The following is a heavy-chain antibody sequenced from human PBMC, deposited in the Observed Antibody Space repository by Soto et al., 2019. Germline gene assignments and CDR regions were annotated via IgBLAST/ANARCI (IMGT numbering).Heavy chain of an antibody. V-gene: IGHV1-8*01. J-gene: IGHJ5*02. CDR1: GYTFTSYD. CDR2: MNPNSGNT. Sequence: ASVKVSSKASGYTFTSYDINWVRQATGQGLEWMGWMNPNSGNTGYAQKFQGRVTMTRNTSISTAYMELSSLRSEDTAVYYCARGRRTAFNWFDPWGQGTLVTVSS. CDR3: ARGRRTAFNWFDP. D-gene: IGHD2-21*02.